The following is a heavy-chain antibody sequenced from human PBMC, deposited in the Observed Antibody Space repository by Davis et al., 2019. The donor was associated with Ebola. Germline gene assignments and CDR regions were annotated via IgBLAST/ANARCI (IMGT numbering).Heavy chain of an antibody. Sequence: PSETLSLTCAVYGGSFSGYYWSWIRQPPGKGLEWIGEINHSGSTNYNPSLKSRVTISVDTSKNQFSLKLSSVTAADTAVYYCARGFSWGINYYYYMDVWGKGTTVTVSS. D-gene: IGHD3-16*01. V-gene: IGHV4-34*01. CDR3: ARGFSWGINYYYYMDV. CDR1: GGSFSGYY. J-gene: IGHJ6*03. CDR2: INHSGST.